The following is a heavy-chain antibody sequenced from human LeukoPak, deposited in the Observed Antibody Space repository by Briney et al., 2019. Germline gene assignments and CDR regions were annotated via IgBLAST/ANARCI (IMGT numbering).Heavy chain of an antibody. CDR3: ASGGRAGYSYGEIDY. J-gene: IGHJ4*02. CDR1: GGTFSSYD. V-gene: IGHV1-69*01. Sequence: SVKVSCKASGGTFSSYDISWVRQAPGQGLEWMGGIIPIFGTANYAQKFQGRVTITADESTSTAYMELSSLRSEDTAVYYCASGGRAGYSYGEIDYWGQGTLVTVSS. D-gene: IGHD5-18*01. CDR2: IIPIFGTA.